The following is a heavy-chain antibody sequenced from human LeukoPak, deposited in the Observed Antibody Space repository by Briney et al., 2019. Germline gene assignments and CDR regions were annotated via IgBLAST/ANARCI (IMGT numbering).Heavy chain of an antibody. D-gene: IGHD6-13*01. V-gene: IGHV1-69*06. Sequence: SVKVSCKASGYTFTGYYMHWVRQAPGQGLEWMGGIIPIFGTANYAQKFQGRVTITADKSTSTAYMELSSLRSEDTAVYYCARDWGIAAARPSFDYYYMDVWGKGTTVTVSS. CDR3: ARDWGIAAARPSFDYYYMDV. J-gene: IGHJ6*03. CDR1: GYTFTGYY. CDR2: IIPIFGTA.